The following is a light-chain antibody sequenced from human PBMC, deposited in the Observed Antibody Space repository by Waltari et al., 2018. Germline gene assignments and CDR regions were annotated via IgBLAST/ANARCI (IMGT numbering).Light chain of an antibody. Sequence: QSALTQPPSVSGAPGQRVTIPCTGSSSNIGAGYAVHWYHHLPGTAPKLLIFGNNDRPSGVPDRFSGSKSGTSASLAITGLQAEDEADYYCQSYDSSLSGVLFGGGTKLTVL. J-gene: IGLJ2*01. CDR2: GNN. CDR1: SSNIGAGYA. CDR3: QSYDSSLSGVL. V-gene: IGLV1-40*01.